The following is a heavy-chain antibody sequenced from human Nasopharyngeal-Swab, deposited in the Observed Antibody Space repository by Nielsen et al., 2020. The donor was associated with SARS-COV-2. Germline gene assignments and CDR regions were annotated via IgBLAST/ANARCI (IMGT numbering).Heavy chain of an antibody. V-gene: IGHV3-23*01. D-gene: IGHD3-9*01. CDR2: ISGSGGST. CDR3: AKDSLNILTGSGWFDP. J-gene: IGHJ5*02. Sequence: WIRQPPGKGLEWVSAISGSGGSTYSADFVKGRFTISRDNSKNTLYLQMNSLRAEDTAVYYYAKDSLNILTGSGWFDPWGQGTQVTVSS.